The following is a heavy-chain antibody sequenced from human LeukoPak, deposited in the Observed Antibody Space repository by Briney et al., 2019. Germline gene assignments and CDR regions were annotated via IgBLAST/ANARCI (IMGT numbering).Heavy chain of an antibody. CDR1: GYTFRTYT. Sequence: ASVKVSCKASGYTFRTYTMHWVRQAPAQGLEWVGWINTNTGNPTYAQGFTGRFVFSLDTSVSAAYLQISSLKAEDTAVYYCARGNYDSSGYQTRWGQGTLVTVSS. CDR3: ARGNYDSSGYQTR. V-gene: IGHV7-4-1*02. CDR2: INTNTGNP. D-gene: IGHD3-22*01. J-gene: IGHJ4*02.